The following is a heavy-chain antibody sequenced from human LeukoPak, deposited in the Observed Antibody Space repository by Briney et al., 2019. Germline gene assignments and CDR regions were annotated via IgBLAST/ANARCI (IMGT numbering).Heavy chain of an antibody. J-gene: IGHJ4*02. D-gene: IGHD3-22*01. Sequence: PGGSLRLSCAASGFTFSSYSMNWVSQAPGKGLEWVSSISSSSSYIYYADSVKGRFTISRDNAKNSLYLQMNSLRAEDTAVYYCARDLDYYDSSGPKGYWGQGTLVTVSS. CDR2: ISSSSSYI. V-gene: IGHV3-21*01. CDR1: GFTFSSYS. CDR3: ARDLDYYDSSGPKGY.